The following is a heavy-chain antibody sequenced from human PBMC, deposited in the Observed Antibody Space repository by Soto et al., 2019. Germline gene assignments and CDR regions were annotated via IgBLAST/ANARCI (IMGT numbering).Heavy chain of an antibody. Sequence: GGSLRLSCAASGFTFISYWMHWGLQAPGKGLVWVSRLNPDGSDTAYADSVKGRFTISRDNAKNTLYLQMNSLRAEDTAVYYCARDDFDLSTLYFDCWGLGTLVTVSS. J-gene: IGHJ4*02. D-gene: IGHD3-9*01. CDR1: GFTFISYW. V-gene: IGHV3-74*01. CDR3: ARDDFDLSTLYFDC. CDR2: LNPDGSDT.